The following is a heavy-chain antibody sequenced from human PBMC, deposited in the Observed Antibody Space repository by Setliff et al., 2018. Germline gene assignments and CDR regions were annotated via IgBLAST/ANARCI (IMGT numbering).Heavy chain of an antibody. CDR2: INTNSGSA. D-gene: IGHD6-13*01. CDR1: GGTFSRYV. J-gene: IGHJ4*02. V-gene: IGHV1-69*06. Sequence: SVKVSCKASGGTFSRYVMNWVRQAPGQGLEWMGGINTNSGSASYAQKFQGRVTMTEDTSTDTAYMELSSLRSEDTAVYYCATPAIAAAGTLFFDYWGQGTLVTVSS. CDR3: ATPAIAAAGTLFFDY.